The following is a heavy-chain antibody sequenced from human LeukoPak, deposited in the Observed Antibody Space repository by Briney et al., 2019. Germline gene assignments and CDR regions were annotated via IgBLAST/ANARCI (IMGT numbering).Heavy chain of an antibody. CDR2: ISASGHYI. D-gene: IGHD2-2*01. Sequence: GGSLRLSCEASGFTFGSFAMSWVRQAPGKGLEWLSGISASGHYIYYADSVKGRFTISRDNSKNTLYIEMNSLRAEDTAVYYCARDGSWGDYQFYFYMDVWGKGTTVTVSS. CDR1: GFTFGSFA. J-gene: IGHJ6*03. CDR3: ARDGSWGDYQFYFYMDV. V-gene: IGHV3-23*01.